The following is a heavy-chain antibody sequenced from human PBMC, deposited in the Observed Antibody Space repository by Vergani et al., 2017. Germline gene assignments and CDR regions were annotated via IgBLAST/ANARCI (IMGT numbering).Heavy chain of an antibody. Sequence: HVPLQASGPGRVKPSQTLSLTCPLSGGSISAGYYFWSWIRQPAGKGLEWLGHISASGNASHSPSLKTRVSMSVDTSKNQFSLTVTSVTAADTAIYFCARRSGGYYSGGKVHPLRTAFDVWGHGTVVTVSS. V-gene: IGHV4-61*02. CDR3: ARRSGGYYSGGKVHPLRTAFDV. D-gene: IGHD2-15*01. CDR1: GGSISAGYYF. CDR2: ISASGNA. J-gene: IGHJ3*01.